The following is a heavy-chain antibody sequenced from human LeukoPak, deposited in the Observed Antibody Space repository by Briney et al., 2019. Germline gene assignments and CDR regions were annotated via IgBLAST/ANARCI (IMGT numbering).Heavy chain of an antibody. D-gene: IGHD3-22*01. CDR2: IYYSGST. CDR1: GGSISSSSYY. V-gene: IGHV4-39*01. J-gene: IGHJ3*02. Sequence: SETLSLTCTVSGGSISSSSYYWGWIRQPPGKGLEWIGSIYYSGSTYYNPSLKSRVTISVDTSKNQFSLKLSSVTAADTAVYYCARLQHYYDSSGYPDDAFDIWGQGTMVTVSS. CDR3: ARLQHYYDSSGYPDDAFDI.